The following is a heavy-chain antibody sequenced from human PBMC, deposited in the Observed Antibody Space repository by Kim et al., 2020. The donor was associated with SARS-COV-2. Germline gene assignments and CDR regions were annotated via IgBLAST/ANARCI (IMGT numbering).Heavy chain of an antibody. CDR3: AKESGSGSYYAWTYYYYGMDV. CDR1: GFTFSSYG. V-gene: IGHV3-30*18. CDR2: ISYDGSNK. J-gene: IGHJ6*02. D-gene: IGHD3-10*01. Sequence: GGSLRLSCAASGFTFSSYGMHWVRQAPGKGLEWVAVISYDGSNKYYADSVKGRFTISRDNSKNTLYLQMNSLRAEVTAVYYCAKESGSGSYYAWTYYYYGMDVWGQGTTVTVSS.